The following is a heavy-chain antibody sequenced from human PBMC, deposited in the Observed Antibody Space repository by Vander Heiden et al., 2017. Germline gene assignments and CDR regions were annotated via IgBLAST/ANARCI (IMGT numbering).Heavy chain of an antibody. CDR2: ISYDGSNK. J-gene: IGHJ6*02. Sequence: VQLVESGGGVVQPGRSLRLSCAASGFTFSSYAMPWVRQAPGKGLEWVAVISYDGSNKYYADSVKGRFTISRDNSKNTLYLQMNSLRAEDTAVYYCAREGAISTSQPSHKTIYGMDVWGQGTTVTVSS. D-gene: IGHD3-9*01. V-gene: IGHV3-30-3*01. CDR1: GFTFSSYA. CDR3: AREGAISTSQPSHKTIYGMDV.